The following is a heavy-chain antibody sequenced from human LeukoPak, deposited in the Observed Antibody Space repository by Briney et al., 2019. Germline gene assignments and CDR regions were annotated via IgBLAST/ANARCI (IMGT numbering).Heavy chain of an antibody. D-gene: IGHD6-13*01. CDR2: ISSSSSSYI. CDR3: ATSRGSWPDYFDY. V-gene: IGHV3-21*01. J-gene: IGHJ4*02. CDR1: GFTFSSYS. Sequence: GGSLRLSCAASGFTFSSYSMSWVRQAPGKGLEWVSSISSSSSSYIYYAESVKGRFTISRDNAKNSLYLQMNSLRAEDTAVYYCATSRGSWPDYFDYWGQGTLVTVSS.